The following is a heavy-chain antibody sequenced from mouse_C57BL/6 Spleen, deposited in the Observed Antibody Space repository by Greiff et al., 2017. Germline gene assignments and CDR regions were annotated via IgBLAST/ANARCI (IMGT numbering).Heavy chain of an antibody. J-gene: IGHJ3*01. CDR3: TLLYGSSFLFAY. CDR2: IDPENGDT. V-gene: IGHV14-4*01. CDR1: GFNIKDDY. D-gene: IGHD1-1*01. Sequence: VHVKQSGAELVRPGASVKLSCTASGFNIKDDYMHWVKQRPEQGLEWIGWIDPENGDTEYASKFQGKATITADTSSNTAYLQLSSLTSEDTAVYYCTLLYGSSFLFAYWGQGTLVTVSA.